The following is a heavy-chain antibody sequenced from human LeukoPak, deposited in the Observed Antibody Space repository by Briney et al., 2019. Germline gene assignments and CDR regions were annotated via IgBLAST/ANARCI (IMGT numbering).Heavy chain of an antibody. CDR1: GFTFSSYG. CDR3: AKEATYYDILTGYHFDY. V-gene: IGHV3-30*18. D-gene: IGHD3-9*01. J-gene: IGHJ4*02. Sequence: PGGSLRLSCAASGFTFSSYGMHWVRQAPGKGLGWVALISYDGSNKYYADSVKGRFTISRDNSKNTLYLQMNSLRAEDTAVYYCAKEATYYDILTGYHFDYWGQGTLVTVSS. CDR2: ISYDGSNK.